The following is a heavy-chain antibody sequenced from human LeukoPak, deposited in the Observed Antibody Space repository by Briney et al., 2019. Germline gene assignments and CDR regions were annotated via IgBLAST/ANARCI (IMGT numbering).Heavy chain of an antibody. CDR1: GGSISSHY. CDR2: IYYSGST. D-gene: IGHD3-10*01. J-gene: IGHJ5*02. CDR3: ARNRDWFDP. V-gene: IGHV4-59*11. Sequence: SETLSLTCTVSGGSISSHYWSWIRQPPGKGLEWIEYIYYSGSTNYNPSLKSRVTISVDTSKNQFSLKLSSETAADTAVYYCARNRDWFDPWGQGTLVTVSS.